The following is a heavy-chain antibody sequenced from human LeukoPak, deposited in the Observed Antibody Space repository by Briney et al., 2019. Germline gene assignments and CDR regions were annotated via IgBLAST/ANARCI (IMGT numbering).Heavy chain of an antibody. CDR3: ARGREWEPKVFDY. CDR1: GGSISSGDYY. D-gene: IGHD1-26*01. V-gene: IGHV4-30-4*01. J-gene: IGHJ4*02. CDR2: IYYSGST. Sequence: SETLSLTCTVSGGSISSGDYYWSWIRQPPGKGLEWIGYIYYSGSTYYNPSLKSRVTISVDTSKNQFSLKLSSVTAADTAVYYFARGREWEPKVFDYWGQGTLVTVSS.